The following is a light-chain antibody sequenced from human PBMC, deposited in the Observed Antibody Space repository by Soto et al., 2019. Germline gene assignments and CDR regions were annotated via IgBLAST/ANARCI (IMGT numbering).Light chain of an antibody. V-gene: IGLV2-11*01. Sequence: QSALTQPRSVSGSPGQSVTISCTGTSTDVGAYNYVSWYQQHSGKAPKFMIYDVSKRPSGVPDRFSGSKSGNTASLTNYGLKAEDEADYYCCSYAGTYSYVFGTGAKVTVL. CDR3: CSYAGTYSYV. CDR1: STDVGAYNY. J-gene: IGLJ1*01. CDR2: DVS.